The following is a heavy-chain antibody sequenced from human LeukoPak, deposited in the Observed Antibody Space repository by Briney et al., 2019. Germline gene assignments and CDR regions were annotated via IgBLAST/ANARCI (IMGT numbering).Heavy chain of an antibody. Sequence: GGSLRLSCAASGFTFSSHEMNWVRQAPGKGLEWVSYISSSGSTIYYADSVKGRFTISRDNAKNSLYLQMNSLRAEDTAVYYCAREIATEADYWGQGTLVTVSS. CDR1: GFTFSSHE. CDR3: AREIATEADY. V-gene: IGHV3-48*03. CDR2: ISSSGSTI. J-gene: IGHJ4*02. D-gene: IGHD5-24*01.